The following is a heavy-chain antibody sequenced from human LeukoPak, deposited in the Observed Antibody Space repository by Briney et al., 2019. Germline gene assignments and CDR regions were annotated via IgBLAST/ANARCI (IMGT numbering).Heavy chain of an antibody. CDR1: GFTFSDYY. D-gene: IGHD3-10*01. CDR3: ARVRRRGSAYGSGSYYFDY. CDR2: SSSSGSTI. V-gene: IGHV3-11*01. J-gene: IGHJ4*02. Sequence: GGSLRLSCAASGFTFSDYYMSWIRQAPGKGLEWVSYSSSSGSTIYYADSVKGRFTISRDNAKNSLYLQMNSLRAEDTAVYYCARVRRRGSAYGSGSYYFDYWGQGTLVTVSS.